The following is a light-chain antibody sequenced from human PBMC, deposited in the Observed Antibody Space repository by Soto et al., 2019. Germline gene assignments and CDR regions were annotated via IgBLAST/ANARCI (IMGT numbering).Light chain of an antibody. J-gene: IGKJ2*01. CDR1: QSISSN. CDR3: QQSYSIPYT. V-gene: IGKV1-39*01. Sequence: DIQMTQSPSSLSASVGDRVTITCRASQSISSNLNWYQQKPGKAPKVLIYAASSFQSGVPSRFSGSGSGTDFTLTISSLQPEDFATYYCQQSYSIPYTFGQGTKLEIK. CDR2: AAS.